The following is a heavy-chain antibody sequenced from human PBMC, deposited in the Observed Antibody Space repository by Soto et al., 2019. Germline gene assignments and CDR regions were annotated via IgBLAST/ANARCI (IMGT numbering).Heavy chain of an antibody. J-gene: IGHJ5*02. CDR2: IYYSGST. Sequence: QVQLQESGPGLVKPSETLSLTCTVSGGSISSYYWSWIRQPPGKGLEWIGYIYYSGSTNYNLSLKSRVTISVDTSKNQFSLKLSSVTAADTAVYYCARVSLFGVVIVPFVGWFDPWGQGTLVTVSS. V-gene: IGHV4-59*01. CDR3: ARVSLFGVVIVPFVGWFDP. CDR1: GGSISSYY. D-gene: IGHD3-3*01.